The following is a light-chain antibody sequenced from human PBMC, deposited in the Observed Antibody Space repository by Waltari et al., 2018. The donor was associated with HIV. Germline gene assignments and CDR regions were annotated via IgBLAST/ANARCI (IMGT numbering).Light chain of an antibody. V-gene: IGKV1-5*03. CDR1: QNVDSW. CDR3: QQYNSDFYT. CDR2: KAS. Sequence: IQMTQSPSILSASVGDRVTITCQASQNVDSWLAWYQQRPGRAPKLLIYKASTLEYGVPARFSGSGSGTDFSLTINGLHPDDFATYFCQQYNSDFYTFGQGTRLDLK. J-gene: IGKJ2*01.